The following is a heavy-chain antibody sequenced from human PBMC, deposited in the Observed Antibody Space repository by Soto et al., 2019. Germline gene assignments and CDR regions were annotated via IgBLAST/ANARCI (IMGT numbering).Heavy chain of an antibody. CDR3: ASSFYDFWSGYPCYYYYGMDV. V-gene: IGHV1-18*01. CDR2: ISAYNGNT. D-gene: IGHD3-3*01. J-gene: IGHJ6*02. CDR1: GYTFTTYG. Sequence: QVQLVQSGAEVKKPGASVEVSCKASGYTFTTYGISWVRQAPGQGLEWMGWISAYNGNTNYAQNLQGRVTMTTDTSTSTAYMELRSLRSDDTAVYYCASSFYDFWSGYPCYYYYGMDVWGQGTTVTVSS.